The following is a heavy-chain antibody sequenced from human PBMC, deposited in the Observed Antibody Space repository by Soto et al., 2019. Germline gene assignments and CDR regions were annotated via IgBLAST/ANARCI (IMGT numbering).Heavy chain of an antibody. CDR1: GYSFTSYW. D-gene: IGHD5-18*01. V-gene: IGHV5-51*01. Sequence: SLKISCKGSGYSFTSYWIGWVRQMPGKGLEWMGIIYPGDSDTRYSPSFQGQVTISADKSISTAYLQWSSLKASDTAMYYCATLDTAMVIAYGMDVWGQGTTVTVSS. J-gene: IGHJ6*02. CDR3: ATLDTAMVIAYGMDV. CDR2: IYPGDSDT.